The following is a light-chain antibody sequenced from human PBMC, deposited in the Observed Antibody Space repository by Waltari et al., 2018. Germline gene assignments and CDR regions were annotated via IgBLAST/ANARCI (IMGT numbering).Light chain of an antibody. V-gene: IGKV1-5*03. Sequence: DIKLTQATSTLAATVGDRVTLACRASQSSSSGLSWYHQKPGKAPKLLIYKASTLESGVPSRFSGSESGTEFTLTISSLQPDDFETYYCQQYNSNVLTFGGGTKVEIK. CDR3: QQYNSNVLT. J-gene: IGKJ4*01. CDR2: KAS. CDR1: QSSSSG.